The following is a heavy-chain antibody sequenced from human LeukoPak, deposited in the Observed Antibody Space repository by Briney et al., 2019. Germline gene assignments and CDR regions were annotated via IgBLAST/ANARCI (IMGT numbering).Heavy chain of an antibody. D-gene: IGHD2-2*01. J-gene: IGHJ4*02. CDR3: ASYTYCSSTSCYPPSFDY. CDR1: GGTFSSYA. Sequence: GASVKVSCKASGGTFSSYAISWVRQPPGQGLEWMGGIIPIFGTANYAQKFQGRVTITTDESTSTAYMELSSLRSEDTAVYYCASYTYCSSTSCYPPSFDYWGQGTLVTVSS. CDR2: IIPIFGTA. V-gene: IGHV1-69*05.